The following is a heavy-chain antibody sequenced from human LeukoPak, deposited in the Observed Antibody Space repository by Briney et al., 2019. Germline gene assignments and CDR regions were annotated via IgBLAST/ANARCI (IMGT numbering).Heavy chain of an antibody. CDR1: GGSILSYY. Sequence: SETLSLTCTVSGGSILSYYWSWLRQPPAKGLEWMGYIYYSGSTNYNPSLKSRVTISVDTSKNQFSLRVSSVTAADTAVYYCARHLNNCGDDCYIFDYWGQGTLVTVSS. D-gene: IGHD2-21*01. CDR3: ARHLNNCGDDCYIFDY. V-gene: IGHV4-59*08. CDR2: IYYSGST. J-gene: IGHJ4*02.